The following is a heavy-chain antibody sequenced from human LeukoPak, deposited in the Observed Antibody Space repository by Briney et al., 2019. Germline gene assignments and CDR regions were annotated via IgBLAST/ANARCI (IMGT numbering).Heavy chain of an antibody. D-gene: IGHD5-12*01. CDR3: TRGPRYDDLNNFFDY. V-gene: IGHV3-48*04. CDR2: MSSGGVTI. J-gene: IGHJ4*02. CDR1: GFTLSSSW. Sequence: QPGGSLRLSCAASGFTLSSSWMNWVRQAPGKGLEWISYMSSGGVTIYYADSVKGRFTISRDNAKNSLVLEMSSLRVDDTAVYYSTRGPRYDDLNNFFDYWGRGILVTVSS.